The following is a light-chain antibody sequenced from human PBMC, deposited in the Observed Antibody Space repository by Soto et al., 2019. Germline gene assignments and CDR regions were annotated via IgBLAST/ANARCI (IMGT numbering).Light chain of an antibody. CDR1: NSDVGGYNY. V-gene: IGLV2-14*01. CDR3: GSYRTNSPYV. J-gene: IGLJ1*01. Sequence: QSALTQPASVSGSPGQSITISCTGTNSDVGGYNYVSWYQQYPGEAPKLMIYDVINRPSGVSNRFSGSKSGNTASLTISGLQAEDEADCYCGSYRTNSPYVFGTGTKVTVL. CDR2: DVI.